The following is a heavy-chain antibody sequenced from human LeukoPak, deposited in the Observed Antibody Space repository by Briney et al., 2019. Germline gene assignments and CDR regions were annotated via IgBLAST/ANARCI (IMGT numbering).Heavy chain of an antibody. CDR2: SHSSRTT. CDR1: GDSLSTYE. J-gene: IGHJ5*02. V-gene: IGHV4-59*08. D-gene: IGHD2-8*01. CDR3: VRRVCINFWCYFDH. Sequence: PSETLSLTCTVSGDSLSTYEWSSVRQHPGKGMEWIAYSHSSRTTDYNPSLKSRVTISIDTFRNQFFLHLNSVTAADSAVYYCVRRVCINFWCYFDHWGLGTLVTVSS.